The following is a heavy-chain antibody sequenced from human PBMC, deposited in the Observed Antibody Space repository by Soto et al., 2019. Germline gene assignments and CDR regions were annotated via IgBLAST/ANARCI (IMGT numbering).Heavy chain of an antibody. J-gene: IGHJ2*01. CDR1: GFTFSSST. CDR2: IIDSGGYT. Sequence: GGSLRLSCAASGFTFSSSTMNWARQAPGKGLEWVSAIIDSGGYTYYADSVKGRFTISRDNSKNTLYLQMNSLRGEDTAVYFCARARSSTMIVVTNHWYFDLWGRGALVTVSS. CDR3: ARARSSTMIVVTNHWYFDL. V-gene: IGHV3-23*01. D-gene: IGHD3-22*01.